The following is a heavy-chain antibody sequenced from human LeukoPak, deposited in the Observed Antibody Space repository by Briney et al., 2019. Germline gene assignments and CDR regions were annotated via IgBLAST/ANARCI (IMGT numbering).Heavy chain of an antibody. CDR1: GGTFSSYA. Sequence: SVKLSCEASGGTFSSYAISWVRQAPGQGLEWMGGIIPIFGTANYAQTLQGRVTIPTDESTSTAYMELSSLRSEDTAVYYCASSHFNIVGVPAAKEGWFDPWGQGTLVTVSS. D-gene: IGHD2-2*01. CDR2: IIPIFGTA. CDR3: ASSHFNIVGVPAAKEGWFDP. V-gene: IGHV1-69*05. J-gene: IGHJ5*02.